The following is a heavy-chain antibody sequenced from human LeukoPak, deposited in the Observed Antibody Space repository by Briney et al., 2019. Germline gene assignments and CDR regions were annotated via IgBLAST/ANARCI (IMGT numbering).Heavy chain of an antibody. V-gene: IGHV4-31*03. CDR3: AKEVHGSSSLDAFDI. CDR2: IYYSGST. CDR1: GGSISSGGYY. Sequence: KASETLSLTCTVSGGSISSGGYYWSWIRQHPGKGLEWIGYIYYSGSTYYNPSLKSRVTISVDTSTNQFSLNLSSVTAADTAVYYCAKEVHGSSSLDAFDIWGQGTMVTVSS. J-gene: IGHJ3*02. D-gene: IGHD6-6*01.